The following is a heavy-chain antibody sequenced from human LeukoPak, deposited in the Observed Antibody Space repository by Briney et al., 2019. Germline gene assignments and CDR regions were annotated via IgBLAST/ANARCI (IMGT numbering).Heavy chain of an antibody. V-gene: IGHV4-61*02. J-gene: IGHJ3*02. CDR3: ARGRITMIVRAFDI. Sequence: SETLSLTCTVSGGSISSGSYYWSWIRQPAGKGLEWIGPIYTSGSTNYNPSLKSRVTISVDTSKNQFSLKLSSVTAADTAVYYCARGRITMIVRAFDIWGQGTMVTVSS. CDR1: GGSISSGSYY. D-gene: IGHD3-22*01. CDR2: IYTSGST.